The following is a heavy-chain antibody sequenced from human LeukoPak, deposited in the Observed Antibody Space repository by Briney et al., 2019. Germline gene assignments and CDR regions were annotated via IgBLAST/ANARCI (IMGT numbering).Heavy chain of an antibody. CDR1: GSTFSSYW. D-gene: IGHD1-7*01. J-gene: IGHJ4*02. V-gene: IGHV3-74*01. CDR2: INSDGSST. Sequence: EGSLRLSCAASGSTFSSYWMNWVRQAPGKGLVWVSRINSDGSSTSYADSVKGRFTISRDNAKNTLYLQMNSLRAEDTAVYYCAREGLNWNYDYPDYWGQGTLVTVSS. CDR3: AREGLNWNYDYPDY.